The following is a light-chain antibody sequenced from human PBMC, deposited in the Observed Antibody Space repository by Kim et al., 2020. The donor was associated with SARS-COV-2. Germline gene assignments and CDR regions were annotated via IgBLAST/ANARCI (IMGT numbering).Light chain of an antibody. Sequence: ASVGDRVTITCRASQRIRNYLNWYQHKPGKAPKLLIYSTSTLESGVPSRFSGSGSGTDFRLTITTLQPEDFATYFCQQSYDTPRTFGGGTKVDIK. V-gene: IGKV1-39*01. CDR3: QQSYDTPRT. CDR1: QRIRNY. CDR2: STS. J-gene: IGKJ4*01.